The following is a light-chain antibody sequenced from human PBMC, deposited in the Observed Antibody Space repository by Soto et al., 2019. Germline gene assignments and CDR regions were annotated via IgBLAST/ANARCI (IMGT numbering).Light chain of an antibody. CDR1: QQLYTS. V-gene: IGKV1-5*03. J-gene: IGKJ3*01. CDR3: QQYSSYPFT. CDR2: KAS. Sequence: DIQMTQSPSTLSASVGDRVTITCRASQQLYTSLAWCQQKPGKAPNLLYFKASALEKAVPSRFLGNGSSAEFTLTISSLPPDGFETYYCQQYSSYPFTFGPGTKVNIK.